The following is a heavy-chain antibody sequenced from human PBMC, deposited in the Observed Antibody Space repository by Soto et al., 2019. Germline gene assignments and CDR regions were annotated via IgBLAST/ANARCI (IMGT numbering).Heavy chain of an antibody. J-gene: IGHJ6*02. Sequence: QVQLVQSGAEVMKPGASVKVSCKASGYTFTSNYIHWVRQAPGQELEWMGILNPSSGLTSYAQKFQGRLTMTRDTSTSTVYMELSSLRSEDTAMYYCARGLVAPYYYGMDVWGQGTTVTVSS. V-gene: IGHV1-46*01. CDR2: LNPSSGLT. CDR1: GYTFTSNY. CDR3: ARGLVAPYYYGMDV. D-gene: IGHD6-6*01.